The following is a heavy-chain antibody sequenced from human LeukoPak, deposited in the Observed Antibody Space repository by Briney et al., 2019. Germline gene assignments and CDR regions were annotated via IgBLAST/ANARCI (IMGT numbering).Heavy chain of an antibody. D-gene: IGHD6-19*01. V-gene: IGHV3-48*03. CDR1: GFTFSSYE. CDR3: ARFYSSGCRGVGAFDL. Sequence: GGSLRLSCAASGFTFSSYEMNWVRQAPGKGLEWVSYISSSGSTIYYADSVKGRFTISRDNAKNSLYLQMNSLRAEDTAVYYCARFYSSGCRGVGAFDLWARGTMATF. J-gene: IGHJ3*01. CDR2: ISSSGSTI.